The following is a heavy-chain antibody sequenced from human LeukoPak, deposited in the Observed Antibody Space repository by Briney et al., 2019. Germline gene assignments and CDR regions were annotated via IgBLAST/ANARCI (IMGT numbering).Heavy chain of an antibody. V-gene: IGHV4-4*02. J-gene: IGHJ5*02. Sequence: PSGTLSLTCGVSGGSISSSDWWSWVRQPPGKGLEWIGEIFHSGSTNYNPSLQSRVSISLDKSKNQFSLKLNSVTAADTAVYYCARHDGWFDPWGQGTLVTVSS. CDR3: ARHDGWFDP. CDR2: IFHSGST. CDR1: GGSISSSDW.